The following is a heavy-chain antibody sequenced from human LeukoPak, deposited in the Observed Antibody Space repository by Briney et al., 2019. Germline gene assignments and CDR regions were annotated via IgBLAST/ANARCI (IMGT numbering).Heavy chain of an antibody. J-gene: IGHJ5*02. D-gene: IGHD3-10*01. CDR1: GFTFSSYG. V-gene: IGHV3-30*18. CDR3: AKEKGILRHWFDP. Sequence: GGSLRLSCAASGFTFSSYGMHWVRQAPGKGLEWVAVISYDGSNKYYADSVKGRFTISRDNSKNTLYLQMNSPRAEDTAVYYCAKEKGILRHWFDPWGQGTLVTVSS. CDR2: ISYDGSNK.